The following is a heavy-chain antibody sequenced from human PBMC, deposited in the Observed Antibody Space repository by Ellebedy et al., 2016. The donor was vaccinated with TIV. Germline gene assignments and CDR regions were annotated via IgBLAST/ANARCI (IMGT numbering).Heavy chain of an antibody. CDR3: ARDKTEYYDSSGYEGRGAFDI. CDR1: GGSISSSNW. V-gene: IGHV4-4*02. Sequence: MPSETLSLTCAVSGGSISSSNWWSWVRQPPGKGLEWIGEIYHSGSTNYNPSLKSRVTISVDKSKNQFSLKLSSVTAADTAVYYCARDKTEYYDSSGYEGRGAFDIWGQGTMVTVSS. J-gene: IGHJ3*02. CDR2: IYHSGST. D-gene: IGHD3-22*01.